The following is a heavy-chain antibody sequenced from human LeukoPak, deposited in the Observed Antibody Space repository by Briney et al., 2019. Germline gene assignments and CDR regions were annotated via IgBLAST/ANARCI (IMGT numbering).Heavy chain of an antibody. V-gene: IGHV4-39*01. CDR2: IYYSGST. CDR3: ARLDGLSGTWFDY. J-gene: IGHJ4*02. CDR1: GGSISSSSYY. Sequence: SETLSLTCTVSGGSISSSSYYWGWIRQPPGKGLEWIGSIYYSGSTYYNPSLKSRVTISVDTSKNQFSLKLSSVTAADTAVYYCARLDGLSGTWFDYWGQGTLVTVSS. D-gene: IGHD3-9*01.